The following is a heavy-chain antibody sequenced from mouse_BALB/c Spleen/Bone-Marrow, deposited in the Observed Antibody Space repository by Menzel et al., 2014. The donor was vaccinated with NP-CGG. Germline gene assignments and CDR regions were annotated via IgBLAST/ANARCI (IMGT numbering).Heavy chain of an antibody. Sequence: QVQLQQSGAELARPGASAKLSCKASGYTFTDYYINWVKQRTGQGLEWIGEIYPRSDNTYYNEKFKGKATLTADKSSSTAYLQLSSLTSEDSAVYFCARDWDYYAMDYWGQGTSVTVSS. J-gene: IGHJ4*01. CDR3: ARDWDYYAMDY. CDR1: GYTFTDYY. D-gene: IGHD4-1*01. CDR2: IYPRSDNT. V-gene: IGHV1-77*01.